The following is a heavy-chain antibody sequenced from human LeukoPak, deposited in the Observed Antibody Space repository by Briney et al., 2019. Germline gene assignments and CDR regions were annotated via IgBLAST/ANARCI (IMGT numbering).Heavy chain of an antibody. CDR2: IWYDGSNK. J-gene: IGHJ4*02. V-gene: IGHV3-33*01. CDR3: ARVKGPNSSRWYIDY. D-gene: IGHD6-13*01. Sequence: GGSLRLSCAASGFTFSSYGVHWVRQAPGKGLEWVAIIWYDGSNKYHADSVKGRFTISRDNSKNTLYLQMNSLSAEDTAVYYCARVKGPNSSRWYIDYWGQGTLVTVSS. CDR1: GFTFSSYG.